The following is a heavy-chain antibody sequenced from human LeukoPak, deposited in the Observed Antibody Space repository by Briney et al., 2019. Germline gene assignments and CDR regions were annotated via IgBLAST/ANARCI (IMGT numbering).Heavy chain of an antibody. CDR1: GGSISSSSYY. J-gene: IGHJ4*02. CDR2: IYYSGST. V-gene: IGHV4-39*01. CDR3: ATLPTYYYGSGSRGYFDY. Sequence: SETLSLTCTVSGGSISSSSYYWGWIRQPPGKGLEGIGSIYYSGSTYYNPSPKSRVTISVDTSKNQFSLKLRSVTAADTAVYYCATLPTYYYGSGSRGYFDYWGQGTLVTVSS. D-gene: IGHD3-10*01.